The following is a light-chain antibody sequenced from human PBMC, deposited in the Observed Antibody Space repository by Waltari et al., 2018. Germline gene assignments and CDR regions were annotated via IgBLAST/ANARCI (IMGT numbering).Light chain of an antibody. CDR2: GAS. CDR1: QSMSSTY. CDR3: QQGGGPLRFT. J-gene: IGKJ2*01. Sequence: EIVLTQSPGTLSLSQGERATLSCRASQSMSSTYLAWYQQKPGKAPRLLIYGASRRATGIPDRFSGSGSGTDFTLSISRLEPEDFAVYYCQQGGGPLRFTFGQGTKLEIK. V-gene: IGKV3-20*01.